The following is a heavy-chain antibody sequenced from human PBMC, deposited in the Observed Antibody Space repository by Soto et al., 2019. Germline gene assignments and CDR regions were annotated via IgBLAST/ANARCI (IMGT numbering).Heavy chain of an antibody. CDR2: IYHSGRS. CDR3: ARVVIINWFDP. Sequence: QLQLQESGSGLVKPSQTLSLTCAVSGGSISSGGYSWSWIRQPPGKGLEWIGYIYHSGRSYYNPALKSRVTISVDRSKSQFSLKLSSVTAADTAVYYCARVVIINWFDPWGQGALVTVSS. V-gene: IGHV4-30-2*01. J-gene: IGHJ5*02. CDR1: GGSISSGGYS. D-gene: IGHD3-3*01.